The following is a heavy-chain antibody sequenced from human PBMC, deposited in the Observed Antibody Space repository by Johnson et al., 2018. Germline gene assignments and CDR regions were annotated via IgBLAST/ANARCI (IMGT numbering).Heavy chain of an antibody. Sequence: EVQLLESGGGLVQPGGSLRLSCSASGFTFSSYSMNWVRQAPGKGLEWVSSISARGNSAYYADSVKGRFTISRDDSKNMLYLQMNSLRAWDTAVYYCARGRYYAMDVGGQGTTVTVSS. CDR2: ISARGNSA. CDR1: GFTFSSYS. V-gene: IGHV3-23*01. CDR3: ARGRYYAMDV. J-gene: IGHJ6*02.